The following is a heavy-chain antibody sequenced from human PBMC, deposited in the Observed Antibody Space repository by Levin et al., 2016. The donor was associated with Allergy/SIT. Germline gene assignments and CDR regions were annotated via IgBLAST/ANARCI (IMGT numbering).Heavy chain of an antibody. CDR1: GFSLSNARMG. D-gene: IGHD6-13*01. V-gene: IGHV2-26*01. J-gene: IGHJ5*02. CDR2: IFSNDEK. Sequence: SGPTLVKPTETLTLTCTVSGFSLSNARMGVSWIRQPPGKALEWLAHIFSNDEKSYRTSLKSRLTISKDTSKSQVVLTMTNMDPVDTATYYCARIWYSSSLNWFDPWGQGTLVTVSS. CDR3: ARIWYSSSLNWFDP.